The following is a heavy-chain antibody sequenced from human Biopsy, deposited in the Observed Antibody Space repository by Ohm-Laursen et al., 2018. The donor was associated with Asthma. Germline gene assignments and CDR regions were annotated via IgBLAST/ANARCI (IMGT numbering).Heavy chain of an antibody. Sequence: SLRLSCAAPGFTFGDYWMSWVRQVPGKGLEWVANIKHDGSEKNHVDSLKGRFTISRDNAKNSLYLQMNSLRAEDTVVYYCARTFHFWSPYHAEHYQLWGQGTLVAVSS. CDR1: GFTFGDYW. CDR3: ARTFHFWSPYHAEHYQL. V-gene: IGHV3-7*01. J-gene: IGHJ1*01. CDR2: IKHDGSEK. D-gene: IGHD3-3*02.